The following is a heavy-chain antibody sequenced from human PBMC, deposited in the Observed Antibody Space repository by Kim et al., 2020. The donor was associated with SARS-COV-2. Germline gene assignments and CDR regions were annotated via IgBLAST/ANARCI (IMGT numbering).Heavy chain of an antibody. CDR3: ATFTPCGGDCYASL. V-gene: IGHV1-24*01. CDR1: GYTLTELS. J-gene: IGHJ4*02. CDR2: FDPEDGET. D-gene: IGHD2-21*02. Sequence: ASVKVSCKVSGYTLTELSMHWVRQAPGKGLEWMGGFDPEDGETIYAQKFQGRVTMTEDTSTDTAYMELSSLRSEDTAVYYCATFTPCGGDCYASLWGQGTLVTVSS.